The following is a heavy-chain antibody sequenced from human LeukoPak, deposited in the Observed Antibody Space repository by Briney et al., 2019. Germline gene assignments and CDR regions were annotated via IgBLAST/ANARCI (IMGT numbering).Heavy chain of an antibody. CDR2: INPNSGGT. CDR3: ARASSIGANIVAFGY. V-gene: IGHV1-2*02. Sequence: ASVKVSCKASGYTFTDYYMHWVRQAPGQGLEWMGWINPNSGGTNYAQKFQGRVTMTTDTSISTAYMEVSRLRSDDTAVYYCARASSIGANIVAFGYWGQGTLVTVSS. J-gene: IGHJ4*02. CDR1: GYTFTDYY. D-gene: IGHD2-21*01.